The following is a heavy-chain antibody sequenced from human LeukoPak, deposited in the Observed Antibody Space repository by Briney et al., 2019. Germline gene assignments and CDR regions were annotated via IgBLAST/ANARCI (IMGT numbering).Heavy chain of an antibody. J-gene: IGHJ5*02. D-gene: IGHD6-19*01. Sequence: GGSLRLSCAASGFTFSDYYMGWIRQAPGKGLEWISYISSNGRTIYYADSVKGRLTISRDNARKSVYLQMNSLRAEDTAIYYCARTQQWLVLGFDPWGQGTLVTVSS. V-gene: IGHV3-11*01. CDR1: GFTFSDYY. CDR2: ISSNGRTI. CDR3: ARTQQWLVLGFDP.